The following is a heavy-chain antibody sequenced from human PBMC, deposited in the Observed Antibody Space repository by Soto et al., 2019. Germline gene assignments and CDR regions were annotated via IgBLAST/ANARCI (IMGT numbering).Heavy chain of an antibody. J-gene: IGHJ6*03. D-gene: IGHD3-3*01. CDR2: IYYSGST. Sequence: SETLSLTCTVSGGSISSSSYYWGWIRQPPGKGLEWIGSIYYSGSTYYNPSLKSRVTISVDTSKNQFSLKLSSVTAADTAVYYCASQDYDFWSGNYYYYMDVWGKGTTVTVSS. CDR3: ASQDYDFWSGNYYYYMDV. V-gene: IGHV4-39*01. CDR1: GGSISSSSYY.